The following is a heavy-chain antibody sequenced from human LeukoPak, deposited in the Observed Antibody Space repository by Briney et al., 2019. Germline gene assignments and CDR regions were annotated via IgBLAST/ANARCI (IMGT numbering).Heavy chain of an antibody. CDR1: GGSISSDY. CDR2: IYTSGSI. D-gene: IGHD2-21*01. V-gene: IGHV4-4*07. J-gene: IGHJ4*02. CDR3: ARDRAILWFDY. Sequence: RTSETLSLTCTVSGGSISSDYWSWIRQPAGKGLEWIGRIYTSGSINYNPSLKSRVTMSIDTSKNQFSLELSSVTAADTAVYYCARDRAILWFDYWGQGTLVIVAS.